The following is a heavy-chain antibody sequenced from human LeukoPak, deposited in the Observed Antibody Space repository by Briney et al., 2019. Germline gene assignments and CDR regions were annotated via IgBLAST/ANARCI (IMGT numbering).Heavy chain of an antibody. Sequence: GGSLRLSCAASGFTFSSYGMHWVRQAPGNGLEWVAFIRYDGSNKYYADSVKGRFTISRDNSKNTLYLQMNSLRAEDTAVYYCAKDWEYYDFWSGLGVFDYWGQGTLVTVSS. CDR3: AKDWEYYDFWSGLGVFDY. CDR2: IRYDGSNK. J-gene: IGHJ4*02. CDR1: GFTFSSYG. D-gene: IGHD3-3*01. V-gene: IGHV3-30*02.